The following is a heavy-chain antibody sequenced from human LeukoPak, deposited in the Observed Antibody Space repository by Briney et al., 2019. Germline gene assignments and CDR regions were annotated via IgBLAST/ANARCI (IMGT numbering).Heavy chain of an antibody. D-gene: IGHD3-3*01. CDR2: IYYSGST. V-gene: IGHV4-30-4*01. CDR1: GGSISSGDYY. J-gene: IGHJ5*02. CDR3: ARESNDFWSGPLMFDP. Sequence: SETLSLTCTVSGGSISSGDYYWSWIRQPPGKGLEWIGYIYYSGSTYYNPSLKSRVTISVDTSKNQFSLKLSSVTAADTAVYYCARESNDFWSGPLMFDPWGQGTLVTVSS.